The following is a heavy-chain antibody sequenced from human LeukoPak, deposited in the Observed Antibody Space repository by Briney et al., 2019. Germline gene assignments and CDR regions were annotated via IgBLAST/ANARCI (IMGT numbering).Heavy chain of an antibody. V-gene: IGHV1-2*02. CDR1: GYTFTGYY. CDR2: ISPNSGGT. J-gene: IGHJ3*02. D-gene: IGHD4-23*01. CDR3: TRHATGAGGNFDM. Sequence: GASVKVSCTASGYTFTGYYMHWVRQAPGQGLEWVGWISPNSGGTNYAQKFQGRVTMTRDKSINIAYMDLRRLRSDDPAVYYCTRHATGAGGNFDMWGQGTMVTVSP.